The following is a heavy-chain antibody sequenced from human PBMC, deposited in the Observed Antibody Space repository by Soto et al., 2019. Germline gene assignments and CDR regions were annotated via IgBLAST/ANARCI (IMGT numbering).Heavy chain of an antibody. D-gene: IGHD3-10*01. CDR2: ISGSGGST. CDR3: AKEGSRGGRRITMVRGVITYYDY. CDR1: GFTFSSYA. V-gene: IGHV3-23*01. J-gene: IGHJ4*02. Sequence: GGSLRLSCAASGFTFSSYAMSWVRQAPGKGLEWVSAISGSGGSTYYADSVKGRFTISRDNSKNTLYLQMNSLRAEDTAVYYCAKEGSRGGRRITMVRGVITYYDYWGQGTLVTVSS.